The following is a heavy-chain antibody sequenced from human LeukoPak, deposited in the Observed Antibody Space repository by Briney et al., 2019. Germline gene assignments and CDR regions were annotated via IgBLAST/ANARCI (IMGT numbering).Heavy chain of an antibody. D-gene: IGHD3-22*01. CDR1: GFTFCSYG. J-gene: IGHJ4*02. CDR3: AKDPIKNYYDSSGYYFDY. Sequence: GVSLRLSCAASGFTFCSYGMHWVRQAPGKGLEGVAFIRYDGSNKYYADSVKGRFTISRDNSKNTLYLQMNSLRAEDTAVYYGAKDPIKNYYDSSGYYFDYWGQGTLVTVSS. V-gene: IGHV3-30*02. CDR2: IRYDGSNK.